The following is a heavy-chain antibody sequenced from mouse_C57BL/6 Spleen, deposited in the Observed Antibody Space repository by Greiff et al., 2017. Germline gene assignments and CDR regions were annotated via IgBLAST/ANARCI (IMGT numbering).Heavy chain of an antibody. V-gene: IGHV5-9*01. Sequence: EVRLVESGGGLVKPGGSLKLSCAASGFTFSSYTMSWVRQTPEKRLEWVATISGGGGNTYYPDSVKGRFTISRDNAKNTLYLQMSSLRSEDTALYYCASLYDGYQWGYFDYWGQGTTLTVSS. D-gene: IGHD2-3*01. CDR1: GFTFSSYT. CDR3: ASLYDGYQWGYFDY. CDR2: ISGGGGNT. J-gene: IGHJ2*01.